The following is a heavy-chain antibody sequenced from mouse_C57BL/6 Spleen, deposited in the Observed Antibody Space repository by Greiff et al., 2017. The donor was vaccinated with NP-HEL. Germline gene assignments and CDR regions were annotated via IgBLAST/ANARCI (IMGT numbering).Heavy chain of an antibody. J-gene: IGHJ2*01. CDR1: GYTFTDYN. Sequence: EVQLQQSGPELVKPGASVKMSCKASGYTFTDYNMHWVKQSHGKSLEWIGYINPNNGGTSYNQKFKGKATLTVNKSSSTAYMELRSLTSEDSAVYYCARSNQFITTVVAPFDYWGQGTTLTVSS. CDR2: INPNNGGT. CDR3: ARSNQFITTVVAPFDY. D-gene: IGHD1-1*01. V-gene: IGHV1-22*01.